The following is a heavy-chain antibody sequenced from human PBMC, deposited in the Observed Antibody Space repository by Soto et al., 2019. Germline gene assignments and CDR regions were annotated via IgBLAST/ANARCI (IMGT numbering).Heavy chain of an antibody. CDR2: INPSVGST. CDR3: ARARDMDV. J-gene: IGHJ6*02. CDR1: GYSFTTYN. V-gene: IGHV1-46*01. Sequence: QVQLVQSGAEVKKPGASVKVSCKASGYSFTTYNLHWVRQAPGQGLEWMGIINPSVGSTTYAQSFQDRVTMTRDTATSTVYIELSSLKSEDTAVYYCARARDMDVGGQGTTVTVSS.